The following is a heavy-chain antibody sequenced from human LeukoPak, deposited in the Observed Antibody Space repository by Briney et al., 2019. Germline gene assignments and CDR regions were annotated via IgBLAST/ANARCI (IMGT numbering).Heavy chain of an antibody. Sequence: SETLSLTCTVSGGSISRYYWSWIRQPPGKGLEWIGHIYGSGNTNYNPSLKSRLTISVDTSKNDFSLQLTSVTAADTAVYYCARGTGWLPDWWGQGTLVTVSS. CDR2: IYGSGNT. CDR1: GGSISRYY. CDR3: ARGTGWLPDW. D-gene: IGHD6-19*01. J-gene: IGHJ4*02. V-gene: IGHV4-59*01.